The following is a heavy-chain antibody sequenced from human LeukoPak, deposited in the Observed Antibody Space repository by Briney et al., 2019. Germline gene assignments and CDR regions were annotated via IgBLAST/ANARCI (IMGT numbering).Heavy chain of an antibody. J-gene: IGHJ4*02. CDR3: ARGPAAGTFDY. Sequence: SETLSLTCAVYGGSFSDSYWSWIRQPPGKGLEWIGEINRSGITNYNPSLKSRVRISISTSENQFSLHLSSVTAADMAVYYCARGPAAGTFDYWGQGTLVTVSS. D-gene: IGHD6-13*01. CDR2: INRSGIT. V-gene: IGHV4-34*01. CDR1: GGSFSDSY.